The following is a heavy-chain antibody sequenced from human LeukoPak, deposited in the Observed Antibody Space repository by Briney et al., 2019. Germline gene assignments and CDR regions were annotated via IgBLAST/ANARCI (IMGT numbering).Heavy chain of an antibody. CDR2: ISGSGDNT. D-gene: IGHD2-8*01. J-gene: IGHJ3*02. Sequence: GGSLRLSCAASGFTFSGYAMSWVRQAPGKGLEWVSGISGSGDNTYYADSVKGRFTISRDNSKNTLYLQMNSLRAEDTAVYYCAGVQGHPPNGLDIWGQGTMVTVSS. CDR3: AGVQGHPPNGLDI. V-gene: IGHV3-23*01. CDR1: GFTFSGYA.